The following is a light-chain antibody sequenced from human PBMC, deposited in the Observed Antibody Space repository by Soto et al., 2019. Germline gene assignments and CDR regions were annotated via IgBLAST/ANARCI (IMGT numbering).Light chain of an antibody. J-gene: IGKJ1*01. V-gene: IGKV1-39*01. CDR3: QQSYSLRT. Sequence: DIQLTQSPSSLSASVGDRVTITCRASQTIDNYLHWYQQKPGIAPKLLIYGVSNLQSGVPPRFSGSASGTDFTLTISSLQPEDFATYYCQQSYSLRTFGQGAKVDSK. CDR1: QTIDNY. CDR2: GVS.